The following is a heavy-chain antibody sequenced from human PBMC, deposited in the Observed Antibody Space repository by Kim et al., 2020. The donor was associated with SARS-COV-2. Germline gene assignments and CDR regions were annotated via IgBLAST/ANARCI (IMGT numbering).Heavy chain of an antibody. V-gene: IGHV3-15*01. Sequence: GGSLRLSCAASGFTFSNAWMSWVRQAPGKGLEWVGRIKSKTDGGTTDYAAPVKGRFTISRDDSKNTLYLQMNSLKTEDTAVYYCTTTSSPYYYDSSGYYYYYYGMDVWGQGTTVTVSS. J-gene: IGHJ6*02. CDR2: IKSKTDGGTT. CDR1: GFTFSNAW. D-gene: IGHD3-22*01. CDR3: TTTSSPYYYDSSGYYYYYYGMDV.